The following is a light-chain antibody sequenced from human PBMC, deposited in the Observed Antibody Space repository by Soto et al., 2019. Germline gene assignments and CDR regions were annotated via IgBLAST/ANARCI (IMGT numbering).Light chain of an antibody. CDR3: QRDTTDRT. Sequence: DIQMTQSPSTLSASVGDRVTITCRASQTISSWLAWYQQKPGKAPKLLIYKASSLETGVPSRFSGSGSGTESALTISSLQPDDFATYFCQRDTTDRTFGQGTKVEIK. J-gene: IGKJ1*01. CDR1: QTISSW. V-gene: IGKV1-5*03. CDR2: KAS.